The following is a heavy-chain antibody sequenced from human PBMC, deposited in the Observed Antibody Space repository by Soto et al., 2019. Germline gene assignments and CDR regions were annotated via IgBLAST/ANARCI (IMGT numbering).Heavy chain of an antibody. CDR2: INSDGSTT. CDR1: GFSFSSYW. J-gene: IGHJ5*02. D-gene: IGHD1-26*01. CDR3: ARVLTGSYNWFDP. V-gene: IGHV3-74*01. Sequence: EVQLVESGGGLVQPGGSLRLSCAASGFSFSSYWMHWVRQVPGKGLEWVSRINSDGSTTTYADSVKGRFTISRDNAKNTLYLQMNSLRVEDTAVYYCARVLTGSYNWFDPWGQGTLVTVSS.